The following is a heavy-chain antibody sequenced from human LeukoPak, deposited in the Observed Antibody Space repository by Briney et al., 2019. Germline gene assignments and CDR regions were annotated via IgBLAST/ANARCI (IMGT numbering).Heavy chain of an antibody. D-gene: IGHD7-27*01. V-gene: IGHV1-24*01. CDR2: FDPEDGET. J-gene: IGHJ2*01. CDR1: GYTLTELS. Sequence: ASVTVSCKVSGYTLTELSMHWVRQAPGKGLEWMGGFDPEDGETIYAQKFQGRVTMTEDTSTDTAYMELSSLRSEDTAVYYCANSPMKLGFDWYFDLWGRGTLVTVSS. CDR3: ANSPMKLGFDWYFDL.